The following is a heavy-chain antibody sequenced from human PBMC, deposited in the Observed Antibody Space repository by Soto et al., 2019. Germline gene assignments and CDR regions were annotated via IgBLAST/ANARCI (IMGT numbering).Heavy chain of an antibody. V-gene: IGHV4-31*03. Sequence: QVQLQESGPGLVKPSQTLSLTCTVSGGSISSGGYYWSWIRQHPGKGLEWFGYIYYSGSTYYNPSLKSRVTISVDSSKNQSSLKLSSVTAADTAVYYCARGGMGDYDFWSGYSGWFDPWGQGTLVTVSS. CDR3: ARGGMGDYDFWSGYSGWFDP. J-gene: IGHJ5*02. CDR1: GGSISSGGYY. CDR2: IYYSGST. D-gene: IGHD3-3*01.